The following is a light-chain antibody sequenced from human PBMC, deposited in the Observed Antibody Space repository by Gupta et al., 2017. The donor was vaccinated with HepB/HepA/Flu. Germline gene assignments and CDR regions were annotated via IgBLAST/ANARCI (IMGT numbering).Light chain of an antibody. CDR2: LAS. V-gene: IGKV2-28*01. CDR3: MQTLQTPWT. Sequence: EIVMTQSPLSLPVSPGESASISCRSSQSLRHSDGFFHLDWYLQKPGQSPQLLISLASNRPSGVPDRFRGSGSGTEYTLTISNVEAEDVGVYYCMQTLQTPWTFGQGTKVEIK. J-gene: IGKJ1*01. CDR1: QSLRHSDGFFH.